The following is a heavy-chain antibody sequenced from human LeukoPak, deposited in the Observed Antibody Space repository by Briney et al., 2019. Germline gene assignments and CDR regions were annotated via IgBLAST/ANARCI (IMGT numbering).Heavy chain of an antibody. V-gene: IGHV4-34*01. J-gene: IGHJ6*02. CDR2: INHSGST. CDR1: VGSSSVYY. Sequence: PSETLSLTCAVYVGSSSVYYWSWIRQPPGTGLEWIGEINHSGSTNYNPSLKSRVTISVDTSKNQFSLKLSSVTAADTAVYYCAGYYYDTPYGMDVWGQGTTVTVSS. CDR3: AGYYYDTPYGMDV. D-gene: IGHD3-22*01.